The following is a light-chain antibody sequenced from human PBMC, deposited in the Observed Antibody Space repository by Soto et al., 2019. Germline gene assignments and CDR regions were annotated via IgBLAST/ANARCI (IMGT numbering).Light chain of an antibody. V-gene: IGKV1-39*01. CDR3: QQSYSTPRT. Sequence: DIQMTQSPSSLSASVGDRVTITCRASQSITYYLNWYQQKPGKAPKVLIYGASSLQSGVPSRFSGSGSGTDFTLTISSLQPEDFATHYCQQSYSTPRTFGQGTKVEIK. CDR1: QSITYY. CDR2: GAS. J-gene: IGKJ1*01.